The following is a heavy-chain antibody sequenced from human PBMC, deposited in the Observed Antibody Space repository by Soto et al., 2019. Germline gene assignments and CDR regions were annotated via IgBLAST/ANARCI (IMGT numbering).Heavy chain of an antibody. Sequence: EVQLLESGGGLVQPGGSLRLSCAASGFTFSTYAMSWVRQAPGKGLEWVSGMSGSGGSTYYADSVKGRFTISRDNSKNTLYLHMNSRLAEDEAVYYCMNRYSYGAGSYYKWGQGTMVTVSS. J-gene: IGHJ4*02. CDR3: MNRYSYGAGSYYK. D-gene: IGHD3-10*01. V-gene: IGHV3-23*01. CDR1: GFTFSTYA. CDR2: MSGSGGST.